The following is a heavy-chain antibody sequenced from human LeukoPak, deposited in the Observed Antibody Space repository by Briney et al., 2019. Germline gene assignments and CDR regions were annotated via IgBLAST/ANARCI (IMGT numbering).Heavy chain of an antibody. D-gene: IGHD2-2*01. V-gene: IGHV1-46*01. CDR3: ARAYCSSTSCYANYFDY. Sequence: EASVKVSCKASGHTFTSYYMHWVRQAPGQGLEWMGIINPSGGSTSYAQKFQGRVTMTRDTSTSTVYMELSSLRSEDTAVYYCARAYCSSTSCYANYFDYWGQGTLVTVSS. J-gene: IGHJ4*02. CDR2: INPSGGST. CDR1: GHTFTSYY.